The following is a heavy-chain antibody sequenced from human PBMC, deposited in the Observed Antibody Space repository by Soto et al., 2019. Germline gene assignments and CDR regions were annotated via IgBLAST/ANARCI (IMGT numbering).Heavy chain of an antibody. CDR3: ARHLYGSGIVGQH. J-gene: IGHJ1*01. CDR1: GGSISSYY. D-gene: IGHD3-10*01. Sequence: PSETLSLTCTVSGGSISSYYWSWIRQPPGKGLEWIGYIYYSGSTNYNPSLKSRVTISVDTSKNQFSLKLSSVTAADTAVYYCARHLYGSGIVGQHWGQGTLVTVSS. V-gene: IGHV4-59*08. CDR2: IYYSGST.